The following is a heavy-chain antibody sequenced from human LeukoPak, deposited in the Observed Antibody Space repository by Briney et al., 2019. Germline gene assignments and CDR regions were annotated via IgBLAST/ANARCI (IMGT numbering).Heavy chain of an antibody. CDR3: ARADLSDRDYYYYMDV. J-gene: IGHJ6*03. V-gene: IGHV1-8*03. Sequence: ASVKVSCKASGYTFTSYDINWVRQATGQGLEWMGWMNHNSGNTGYAQKFQGRVTITRNTSISTAYMELSSLRSEDTAVYYCARADLSDRDYYYYMDVWGKGTTVTVSS. D-gene: IGHD3/OR15-3a*01. CDR1: GYTFTSYD. CDR2: MNHNSGNT.